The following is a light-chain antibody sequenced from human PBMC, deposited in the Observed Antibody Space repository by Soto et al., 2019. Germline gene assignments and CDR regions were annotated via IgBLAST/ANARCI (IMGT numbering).Light chain of an antibody. CDR2: DAS. V-gene: IGKV3-11*01. CDR3: HQRSSWPQT. Sequence: EIVLTQSPATLSLSPGDRVTLSCRASQSVSRYLAWYQQKPGQAPRLLIYDASTRATGIPARFSGSGSGTDFTLTISSLEPEDFAVYYCHQRSSWPQTFGRGTKVDI. CDR1: QSVSRY. J-gene: IGKJ1*01.